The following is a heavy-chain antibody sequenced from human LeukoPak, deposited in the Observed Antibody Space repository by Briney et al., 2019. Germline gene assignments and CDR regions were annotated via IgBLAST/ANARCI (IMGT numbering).Heavy chain of an antibody. J-gene: IGHJ4*02. Sequence: GGSLRLSCSASGFTFRDYNMNWVRHTPGKGLEWVSFINSRSDTIYYADAVKGRFTISRDNAKSSVHLQMDSLRVEDTAIYYCAKIDSSGYLWDYWGPGTLVTVSS. CDR3: AKIDSSGYLWDY. D-gene: IGHD3-22*01. CDR2: INSRSDTI. CDR1: GFTFRDYN. V-gene: IGHV3-48*01.